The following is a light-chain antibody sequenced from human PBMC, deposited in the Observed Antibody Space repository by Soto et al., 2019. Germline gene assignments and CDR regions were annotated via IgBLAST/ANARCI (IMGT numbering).Light chain of an antibody. CDR1: SSDVGGYNL. CDR3: CAYAGPRGVL. Sequence: QSALTQPASVSGSPGQSITISCTGTSSDVGGYNLVSWFQQHPGKAPKLIIYEDTNRPSGVSHRFSGSKSGNTASLTLSGLQAEDEADYHCCAYAGPRGVLFGGGTKLTVL. J-gene: IGLJ2*01. V-gene: IGLV2-23*01. CDR2: EDT.